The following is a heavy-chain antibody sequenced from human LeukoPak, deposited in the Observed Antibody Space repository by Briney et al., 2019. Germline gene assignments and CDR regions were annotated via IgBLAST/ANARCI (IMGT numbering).Heavy chain of an antibody. Sequence: GSPRLSCAASGFTFSSYAMSWVRQAPGKGLEWVSAISGSGGSTYYADSVKGRFTISRDNSKNTLYLQMNSLRAEDTAVYYCAKAQLPRYSSSLYTWGQGTLVTVSS. V-gene: IGHV3-23*01. CDR2: ISGSGGST. D-gene: IGHD6-13*01. CDR1: GFTFSSYA. CDR3: AKAQLPRYSSSLYT. J-gene: IGHJ5*02.